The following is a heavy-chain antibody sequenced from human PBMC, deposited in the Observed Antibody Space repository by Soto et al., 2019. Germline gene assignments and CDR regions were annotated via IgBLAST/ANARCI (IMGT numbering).Heavy chain of an antibody. D-gene: IGHD2-21*01. J-gene: IGHJ5*02. Sequence: QVHLQESGPGLVKPSQTLSLTCTVSGGSVNSGGYYWSWIRQHPATGLEWIGHIYYTGTTYYNPSLKSRVSISLDTSNNQFSLWLTSVTAADTAVYYCAKDAVYNDGLWLMDSWGQGTLVTVSS. V-gene: IGHV4-31*03. CDR2: IYYTGTT. CDR3: AKDAVYNDGLWLMDS. CDR1: GGSVNSGGYY.